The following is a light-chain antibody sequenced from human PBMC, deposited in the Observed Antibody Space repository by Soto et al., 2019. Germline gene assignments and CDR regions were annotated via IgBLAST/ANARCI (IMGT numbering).Light chain of an antibody. CDR1: QSVGSNF. V-gene: IGKV3-20*01. J-gene: IGKJ4*01. CDR3: QQYGTSPLT. CDR2: GAS. Sequence: EIVLTQSPGTLSLSPGERATLSCRASQSVGSNFLAWYQQKPGQAPRLLIFGASSRATGIPDRFSGGGSGTDFTLTITRLEPEDFAVYYCQQYGTSPLTFGGGTKMEIK.